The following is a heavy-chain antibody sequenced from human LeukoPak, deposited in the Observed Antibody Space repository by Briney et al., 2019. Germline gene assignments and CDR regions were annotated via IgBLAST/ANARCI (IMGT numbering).Heavy chain of an antibody. CDR2: ITASSTYI. V-gene: IGHV3-21*01. CDR1: GFSFSRSS. D-gene: IGHD3-22*01. J-gene: IGHJ4*02. CDR3: AREYYYDDNAGNY. Sequence: GGSLRLSRAASGFSFSRSSMGWVRQAPGKGLEWVSSITASSTYIYYADSVKGRFTISRDNADKSVYLQMNSLRAEDTAVYYCAREYYYDDNAGNYWGQGTLVTVSS.